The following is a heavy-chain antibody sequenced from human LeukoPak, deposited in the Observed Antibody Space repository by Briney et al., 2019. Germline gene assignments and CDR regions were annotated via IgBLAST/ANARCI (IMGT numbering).Heavy chain of an antibody. V-gene: IGHV4-31*03. Sequence: SETLSLTCTVSGGSISSGGYYWSWIRQHPGQGLEWIGYIYYSGSTYYNPSLKSRVTISVDTSKNQFSLKLSSVTAADTAVYYCARAYGDAFDIWGQGTMVTVSS. J-gene: IGHJ3*02. D-gene: IGHD4-17*01. CDR2: IYYSGST. CDR1: GGSISSGGYY. CDR3: ARAYGDAFDI.